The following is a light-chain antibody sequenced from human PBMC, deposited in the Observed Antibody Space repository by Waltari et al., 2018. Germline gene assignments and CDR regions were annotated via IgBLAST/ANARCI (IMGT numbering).Light chain of an antibody. CDR1: SSNIGSNY. CDR2: RNN. J-gene: IGLJ2*01. Sequence: QSVLTQPPSASGTPGQRVTISCSGSSSNIGSNYIYWYPQLPGTAPNLLLYRNNQRPSGVPDRFSGSKSGTSASLAISGLRSEDEADYYCASWDDILSGVLFGGGTKLSVL. V-gene: IGLV1-47*01. CDR3: ASWDDILSGVL.